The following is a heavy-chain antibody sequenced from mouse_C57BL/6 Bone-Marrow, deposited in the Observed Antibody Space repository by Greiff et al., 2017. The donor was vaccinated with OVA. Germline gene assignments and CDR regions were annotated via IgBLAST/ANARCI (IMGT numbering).Heavy chain of an antibody. V-gene: IGHV1-81*01. CDR1: GYTFTSYG. CDR3: ANYGSSPYYAMDY. J-gene: IGHJ4*01. CDR2: IYPRSGNT. D-gene: IGHD1-1*01. Sequence: QVHVKQSGAELARPGASVKLSCKASGYTFTSYGISWVKQRTGQGLEWIGEIYPRSGNTYYNEKFKGKATLTADKSSSTAYMELRSLTSEDSAVYFCANYGSSPYYAMDYWGQGTSVTVSS.